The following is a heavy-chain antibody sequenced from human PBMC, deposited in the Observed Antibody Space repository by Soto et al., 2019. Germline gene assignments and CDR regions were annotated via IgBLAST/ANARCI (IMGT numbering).Heavy chain of an antibody. D-gene: IGHD6-19*01. CDR3: ARDRSPIAVAGTVYYYYYYGMDV. CDR1: WYTFTGYY. V-gene: IGHV1-2*04. CDR2: INRNSGAT. Sequence: ASMKVSCKASWYTFTGYYMHWVRQAPGQGPEFMGWINRNSGATKYAQTFEDWVTMTRETSISIAYMELSRLRSDDTAVYYCARDRSPIAVAGTVYYYYYYGMDVWGQGTTVTVSS. J-gene: IGHJ6*02.